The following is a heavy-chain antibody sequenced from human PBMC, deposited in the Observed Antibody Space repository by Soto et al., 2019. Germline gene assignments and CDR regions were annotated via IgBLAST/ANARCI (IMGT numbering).Heavy chain of an antibody. V-gene: IGHV3-30*18. Sequence: PGGSLRLSCAASGFTFSSYGMHWVRQAPGKGLEWVAVISYDGSNKYYADSVKGRFTISRDNSKNTLYLQMNSLRAEDTAVYYCAKAIHGIGYYYYGMDVWGQGTTVTVSS. CDR1: GFTFSSYG. CDR2: ISYDGSNK. J-gene: IGHJ6*02. D-gene: IGHD2-21*01. CDR3: AKAIHGIGYYYYGMDV.